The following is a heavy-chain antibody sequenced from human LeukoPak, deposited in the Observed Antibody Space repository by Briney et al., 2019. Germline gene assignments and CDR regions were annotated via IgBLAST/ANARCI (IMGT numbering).Heavy chain of an antibody. CDR2: SGTASDT. J-gene: IGHJ6*03. CDR1: GFTFSSFD. V-gene: IGHV3-13*01. CDR3: ARGPPRGKYYYMDV. Sequence: GGSLRLSCAASGFTFSSFDMHWVRQPPGQGLEWVSTSGTASDTYYPGSVEGRFTLSRDNAKNSLYLQMNSLTAGDTAVYYCARGPPRGKYYYMDVWGKGTTVTVSS. D-gene: IGHD1-1*01.